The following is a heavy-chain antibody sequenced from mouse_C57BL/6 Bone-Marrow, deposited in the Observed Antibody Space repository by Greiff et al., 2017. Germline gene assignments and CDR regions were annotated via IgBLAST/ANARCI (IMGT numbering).Heavy chain of an antibody. Sequence: EVKLVESGGGLVKPGGSLKLSCAASGFTFSSYAMSWVRQTPEKRLEWVATISDGGSYTYYPDNVKGRFTISRDNAKNNLYLQMSHLKSEDTAMYYWARDEGRQLRLAWFAYWGQGTLVTVSA. CDR3: ARDEGRQLRLAWFAY. CDR1: GFTFSSYA. CDR2: ISDGGSYT. V-gene: IGHV5-4*01. D-gene: IGHD3-2*02. J-gene: IGHJ3*01.